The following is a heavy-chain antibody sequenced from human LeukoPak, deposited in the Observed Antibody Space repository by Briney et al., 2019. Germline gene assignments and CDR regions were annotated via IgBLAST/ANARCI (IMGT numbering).Heavy chain of an antibody. CDR1: GGTFSSYA. CDR2: IIPIFGTA. J-gene: IGHJ4*02. CDR3: ARDGEVAGFDY. D-gene: IGHD6-19*01. V-gene: IGHV1-69*13. Sequence: ASVKVSCKASGGTFSSYAISWVRQAPGQGLEWMGGIIPIFGTANYAQKFQGRVTITADESTSTAYMELGSLRSEDTAVYYCARDGEVAGFDYWGQGTLVTVSS.